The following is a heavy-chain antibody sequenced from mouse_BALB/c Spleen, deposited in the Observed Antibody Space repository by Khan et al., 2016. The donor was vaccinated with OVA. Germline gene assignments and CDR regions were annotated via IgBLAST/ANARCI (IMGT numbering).Heavy chain of an antibody. Sequence: VKLLESGPGLVAPSQSLSITCTISGFSLTNYGVHWVRQPPGKGLEWLVVIWNDGSTTYNSAFKSRLTISKDNSKSQVFLKMNSLQTSDTAIFFCSRKTYYHDKVMAYWGQGTSVTVSS. CDR3: SRKTYYHDKVMAY. D-gene: IGHD2-10*01. V-gene: IGHV2-6*02. CDR2: IWNDGST. J-gene: IGHJ4*01. CDR1: GFSLTNYG.